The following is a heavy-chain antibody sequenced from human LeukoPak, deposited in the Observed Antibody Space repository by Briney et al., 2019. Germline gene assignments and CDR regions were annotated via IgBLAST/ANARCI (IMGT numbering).Heavy chain of an antibody. CDR2: IYYTGST. CDR3: ARGTISVGQLLSI. Sequence: ASETLSLTCAVSGGSINSYYWSWIRQPPGKGLEWIGYIYYTGSTNYNPSLKSRVTISVDTSKNQFSLKLSSVTAADTAVYYCARGTISVGQLLSIWGQGTLVTVSS. CDR1: GGSINSYY. D-gene: IGHD2-2*01. V-gene: IGHV4-59*01. J-gene: IGHJ4*02.